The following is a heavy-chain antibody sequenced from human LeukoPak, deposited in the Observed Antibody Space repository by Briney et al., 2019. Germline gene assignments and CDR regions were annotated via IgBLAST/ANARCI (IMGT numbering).Heavy chain of an antibody. Sequence: SGPTLVKPTQTPTLTCTFSGISLSTLGVGLGCIRQPTGKALEWLALIYWDDDKLYSPSLKSRLTITKDTSKNQVVLTMTNMDPVDTATYYCAHRLFTTGTFDYWGQGTLVTVSS. D-gene: IGHD3-9*01. J-gene: IGHJ4*02. CDR1: GISLSTLGVG. CDR2: IYWDDDK. CDR3: AHRLFTTGTFDY. V-gene: IGHV2-5*02.